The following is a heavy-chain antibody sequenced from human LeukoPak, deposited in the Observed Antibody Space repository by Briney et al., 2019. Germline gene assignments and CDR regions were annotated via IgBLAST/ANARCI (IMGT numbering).Heavy chain of an antibody. CDR1: DDSIKRSAYY. J-gene: IGHJ3*02. Sequence: SETLSLTCAVSDDSIKRSAYYWGWIRQPPGKGPEWIGRIYYSGSTYYNPSLKSPVTISIDTSKNQFSLKLSLVTAAEPAVYYCASEPYGSGSFLGAFDIWGQGTMVTVSS. CDR2: IYYSGST. CDR3: ASEPYGSGSFLGAFDI. V-gene: IGHV4-39*01. D-gene: IGHD3-10*01.